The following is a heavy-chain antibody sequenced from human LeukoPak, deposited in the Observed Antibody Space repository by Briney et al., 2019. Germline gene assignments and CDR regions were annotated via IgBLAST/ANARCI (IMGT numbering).Heavy chain of an antibody. CDR1: GYTLTELS. J-gene: IGHJ3*02. Sequence: ASVKVSCKVSGYTLTELSMHWVRQAPGKGLEWMGGFDPEDGETIYAQKFHGRVTMTEDTYTDTAYLELSSLRSEDTAVYYCATVFVTVIENEAFDIWGQGTMVTVSS. CDR2: FDPEDGET. V-gene: IGHV1-24*01. CDR3: ATVFVTVIENEAFDI. D-gene: IGHD3-22*01.